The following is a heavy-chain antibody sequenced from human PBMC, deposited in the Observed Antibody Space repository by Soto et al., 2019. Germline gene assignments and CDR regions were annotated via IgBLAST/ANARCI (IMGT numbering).Heavy chain of an antibody. CDR1: GFTFSSYG. V-gene: IGHV3-30*18. J-gene: IGHJ4*02. CDR3: AKDGNQQLVLGAFDY. Sequence: QVQLVESGGGVVQPGRSLRLSCAASGFTFSSYGMHWVRQAPGKGLEWVAVISYDGSNKYYADSVKGRFTISRDNSKNTRYLQMNSLRAEDTAVYYCAKDGNQQLVLGAFDYWGQGTLVTVSS. D-gene: IGHD6-13*01. CDR2: ISYDGSNK.